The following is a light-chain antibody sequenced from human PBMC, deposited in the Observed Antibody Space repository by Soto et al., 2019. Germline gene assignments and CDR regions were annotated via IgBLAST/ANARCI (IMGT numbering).Light chain of an antibody. CDR3: CSSAPESTYV. J-gene: IGLJ1*01. Sequence: QSALAQPASVSGSPGQSITISCTGTSSDVGAYDSVSWYQQHPHKAPQVIIYKGTRRPSGVSNRCSGSTSGNAASLTISGLQADDEADYFCCSSAPESTYVFGTGTKVTVL. V-gene: IGLV2-23*01. CDR2: KGT. CDR1: SSDVGAYDS.